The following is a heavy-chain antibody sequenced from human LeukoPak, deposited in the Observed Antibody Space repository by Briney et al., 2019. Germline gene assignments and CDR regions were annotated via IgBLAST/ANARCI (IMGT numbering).Heavy chain of an antibody. CDR3: ARDRGSGWYVTIEGWFDP. V-gene: IGHV1-18*01. CDR2: ISAYNGNT. J-gene: IGHJ5*02. D-gene: IGHD6-19*01. Sequence: GASVKVSCKASGYTFTSYGISWVRQAPGQGLEWMGWISAYNGNTNCAQKLQGRVTMTTDTSTSTAYMELRSLRSDDTAVYYCARDRGSGWYVTIEGWFDPWGQGTLVTVSS. CDR1: GYTFTSYG.